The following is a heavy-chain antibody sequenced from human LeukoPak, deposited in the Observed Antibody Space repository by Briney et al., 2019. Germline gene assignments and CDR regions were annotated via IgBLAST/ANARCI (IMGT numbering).Heavy chain of an antibody. Sequence: ASVRVSCKASGGTFSSYAISWVRQAPGQGLEWMGRIIPILGIANYAQKFQGRVTITADKSTSTAYMEPSSLRSEDTAVYYCARPADSSLYWYYFDYWGQGTLVTVSS. CDR1: GGTFSSYA. J-gene: IGHJ4*02. CDR3: ARPADSSLYWYYFDY. V-gene: IGHV1-69*04. D-gene: IGHD3-22*01. CDR2: IIPILGIA.